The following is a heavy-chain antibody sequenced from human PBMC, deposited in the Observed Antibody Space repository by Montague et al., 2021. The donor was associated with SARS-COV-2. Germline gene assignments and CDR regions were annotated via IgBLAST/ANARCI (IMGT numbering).Heavy chain of an antibody. CDR3: AKEGGSLDNWFDP. J-gene: IGHJ5*02. V-gene: IGHV3-23*01. CDR1: GFTFSTYG. D-gene: IGHD3-16*01. Sequence: SLRLSCAASGFTFSTYGMNWVRQAPGKGLEWVSTITAGGGTTHYADSVKGRFTITRDISKSTLYLHMTSLRAEDTAVYYCAKEGGSLDNWFDPWGQGTLVTVSS. CDR2: ITAGGGTT.